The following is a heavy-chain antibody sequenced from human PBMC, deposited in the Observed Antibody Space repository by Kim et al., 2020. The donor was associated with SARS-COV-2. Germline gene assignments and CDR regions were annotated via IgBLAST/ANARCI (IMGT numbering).Heavy chain of an antibody. CDR1: GFTIIGND. V-gene: IGHV3-53*01. J-gene: IGHJ4*02. CDR2: IFNSVQT. D-gene: IGHD2-21*02. CDR3: GVVMVTASPRFDY. Sequence: GGSLRLSCAASGFTIIGNDILWVRQAPGKGLEWLSTIFNSVQTFYTDSVRGRFTISRDNSRNTFYLQMDNLRADDTAVYYCGVVMVTASPRFDYWGQGIQVTVSS.